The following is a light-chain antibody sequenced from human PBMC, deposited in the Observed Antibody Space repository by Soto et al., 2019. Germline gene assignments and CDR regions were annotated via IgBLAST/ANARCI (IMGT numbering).Light chain of an antibody. J-gene: IGKJ4*01. CDR1: QDIKNY. CDR3: QHYDHLPPLS. V-gene: IGKV1-33*01. CDR2: DAS. Sequence: DIQMTQSPSSLSASVGDRVTITCQASQDIKNYLNWYQQKPGKAPNLLIYDASNLKTGVPSRFSGSASGTHFTFTFSSLQPEDIATYYCQHYDHLPPLSFGGGTKVEIK.